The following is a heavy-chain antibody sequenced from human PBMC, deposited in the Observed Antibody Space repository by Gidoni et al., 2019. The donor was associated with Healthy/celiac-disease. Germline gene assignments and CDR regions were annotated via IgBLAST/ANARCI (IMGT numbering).Heavy chain of an antibody. CDR1: GGTFSSYA. CDR2: IIPIFGTA. V-gene: IGHV1-69*01. J-gene: IGHJ4*02. CDR3: ARVPPREGYNYVRGPFDY. Sequence: QVQLVQSGAEVKKPGSSVKVSCKASGGTFSSYAISWVRQAPGQGLEWMGGIIPIFGTANDAQKFQGRVTITADESTSTAYMELSSLRSEDTAVYYCARVPPREGYNYVRGPFDYWGQGTLVTVSS. D-gene: IGHD5-12*01.